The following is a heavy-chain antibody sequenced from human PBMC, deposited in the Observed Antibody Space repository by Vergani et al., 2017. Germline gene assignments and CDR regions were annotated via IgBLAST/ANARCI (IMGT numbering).Heavy chain of an antibody. CDR3: AGGVVGAVLRRWGYGMDV. Sequence: EVHLLESGGGLVQPGGSLRLSCAASGFTFSRYAMTWVRQAPGKGLEWVSVTNGGGDSTYYADSVKGRFPISRDNSKNTIYLQMSSLSAEDAAVYYCAGGVVGAVLRRWGYGMDVWGQGTTVTVSS. V-gene: IGHV3-23*01. CDR1: GFTFSRYA. CDR2: TNGGGDST. J-gene: IGHJ6*02. D-gene: IGHD2-2*01.